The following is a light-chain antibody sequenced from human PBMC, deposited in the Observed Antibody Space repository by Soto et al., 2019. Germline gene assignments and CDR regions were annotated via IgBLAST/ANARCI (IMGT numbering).Light chain of an antibody. CDR1: QSVISSY. Sequence: EIVLTQSPGILSLPPGERATLSCRASQSVISSYLSWYRQKPGQAPKLLIYGASTRAAGTPDRFSGSGSGTDFTLTISRLEPEDFAVYYCQQYGSSPIYAFGQGTKLEIK. V-gene: IGKV3-20*01. CDR3: QQYGSSPIYA. J-gene: IGKJ2*01. CDR2: GAS.